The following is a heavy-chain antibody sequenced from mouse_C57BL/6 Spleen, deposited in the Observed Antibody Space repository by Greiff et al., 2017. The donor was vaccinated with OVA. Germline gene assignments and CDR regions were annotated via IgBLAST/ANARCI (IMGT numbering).Heavy chain of an antibody. CDR2: ISSGSSTI. D-gene: IGHD1-1*01. CDR1: GFTFSDYG. Sequence: EVQLVESGGGLVKPGGSLKLSCAASGFTFSDYGMHWVRQAPEKGLEWVAYISSGSSTIYYADTVKGRFTISRDNAKNTLFLQMTSLRSEDTAMYYCARPDTTVVAHWYFDVWGTGTTVTVSS. J-gene: IGHJ1*03. CDR3: ARPDTTVVAHWYFDV. V-gene: IGHV5-17*01.